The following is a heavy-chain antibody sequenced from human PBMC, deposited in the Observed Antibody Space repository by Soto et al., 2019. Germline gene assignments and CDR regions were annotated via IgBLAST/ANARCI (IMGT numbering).Heavy chain of an antibody. CDR2: IDSGSSMT. CDR3: ARGRSDLAVDI. J-gene: IGHJ3*02. D-gene: IGHD1-26*01. Sequence: EVQLVESGGGLLEPGGSPRLSCAASGFTFRSYSMNWVRQAPGKGLEWVSYIDSGSSMTYYADSVKGRFTISRDNAKNSLYLQMNSLRADDTAVYYCARGRSDLAVDIWGQGTMVTVSS. V-gene: IGHV3-48*01. CDR1: GFTFRSYS.